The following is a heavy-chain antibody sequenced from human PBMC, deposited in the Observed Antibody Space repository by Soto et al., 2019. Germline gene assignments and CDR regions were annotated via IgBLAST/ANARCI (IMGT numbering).Heavy chain of an antibody. Sequence: ASVKVSCKASGYTFTSYAMHWVRQAPGQRLEWMGWINAGNGNTKYSQKFQGRVTITRDTSASTAYMELSSLRSEDTAVYYCARVHNVEWHNWFDPWGQGTLVTVSS. D-gene: IGHD3-3*01. V-gene: IGHV1-3*01. CDR1: GYTFTSYA. CDR3: ARVHNVEWHNWFDP. CDR2: INAGNGNT. J-gene: IGHJ5*02.